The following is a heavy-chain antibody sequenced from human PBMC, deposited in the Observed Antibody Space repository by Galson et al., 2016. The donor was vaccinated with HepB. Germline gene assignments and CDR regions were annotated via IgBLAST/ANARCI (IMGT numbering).Heavy chain of an antibody. D-gene: IGHD3-16*01. V-gene: IGHV1-18*04. Sequence: QSGAEVKKPGTSVKVSCKVSGYAFSSYGISWIRQAPGQGFEWMGWISPHNGKTDYAQKIQDRITMTTDTSTNTAYMELRRLTPVDTAMYYCARMMWANYHDSSVFGVVYWGQGTLVTVSS. CDR2: ISPHNGKT. J-gene: IGHJ4*02. CDR3: ARMMWANYHDSSVFGVVY. CDR1: GYAFSSYG.